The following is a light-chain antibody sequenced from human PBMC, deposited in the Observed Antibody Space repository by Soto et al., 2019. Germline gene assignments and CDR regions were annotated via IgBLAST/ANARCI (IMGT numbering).Light chain of an antibody. J-gene: IGLJ2*01. Sequence: QSVLTQPPSASGTPGQRVTISCSGGSSNIGTNTVNWYQQLPGTAPKLLIYISDQRPSGVPDRFSGSKSGASASLAISGLQSEDEGDYYCAAWDDSLNGPVFGGGTKVTVL. CDR1: SSNIGTNT. CDR2: ISD. CDR3: AAWDDSLNGPV. V-gene: IGLV1-44*01.